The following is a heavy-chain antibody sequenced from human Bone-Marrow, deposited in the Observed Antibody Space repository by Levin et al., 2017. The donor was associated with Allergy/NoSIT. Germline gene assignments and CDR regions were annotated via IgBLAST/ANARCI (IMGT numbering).Heavy chain of an antibody. Sequence: GESLKISCAASGFTFSSYAMHWVRQAPGKGLEWVAVISYDGSNKYYADSVKGRFTISRDNSKNTLYLQMNSLRAEDTAVYYCARDLSGSSWSYYFDYWGQGTLVTVSS. D-gene: IGHD6-13*01. V-gene: IGHV3-30-3*01. CDR1: GFTFSSYA. CDR3: ARDLSGSSWSYYFDY. CDR2: ISYDGSNK. J-gene: IGHJ4*02.